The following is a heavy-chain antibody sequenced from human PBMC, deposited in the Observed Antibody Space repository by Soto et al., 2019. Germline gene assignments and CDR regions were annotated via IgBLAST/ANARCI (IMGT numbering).Heavy chain of an antibody. CDR1: GDSVSSNSHY. Sequence: SETLSLTCTVSGDSVSSNSHYWGWIRHPPGKGLVWIGSMFYSGDTHYNPSLKSRVTISVDTSQNQFSLRLDSVTAADTAVYYCARSRRYCSGGTCATPRFNPWGQGILVTVSS. CDR2: MFYSGDT. V-gene: IGHV4-39*01. D-gene: IGHD2-15*01. CDR3: ARSRRYCSGGTCATPRFNP. J-gene: IGHJ5*02.